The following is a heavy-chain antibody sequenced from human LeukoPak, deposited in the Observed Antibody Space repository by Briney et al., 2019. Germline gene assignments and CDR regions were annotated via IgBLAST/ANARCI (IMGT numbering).Heavy chain of an antibody. V-gene: IGHV3-64*01. CDR2: ITSNGLYT. CDR1: GFTFSTYP. D-gene: IGHD1-26*01. J-gene: IGHJ4*02. CDR3: ARVLGSGRYYLDN. Sequence: GGSLRLSCAASGFTFSTYPMHWVRQAPGEGREYLSGITSNGLYTYYATSVKGRFTISRDNSKNTLYLQMGSLRAEDMAVYYCARVLGSGRYYLDNWGQGTLVTVSS.